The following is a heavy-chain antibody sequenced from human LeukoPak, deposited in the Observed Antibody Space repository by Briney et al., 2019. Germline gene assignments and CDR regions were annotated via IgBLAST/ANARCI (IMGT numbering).Heavy chain of an antibody. CDR2: IYSGGST. D-gene: IGHD3-22*01. CDR1: GFTVSTNY. CDR3: TRVLVVDSSGYYGYYFDY. J-gene: IGHJ4*02. V-gene: IGHV3-53*01. Sequence: GGSLRLSCAASGFTVSTNYMTWVRQAPGKGLEWVSVIYSGGSTYYADPVRGRFTISRDNSKNTLYLQMNCLRAEDTAVYYCTRVLVVDSSGYYGYYFDYWGQGTLVTVSS.